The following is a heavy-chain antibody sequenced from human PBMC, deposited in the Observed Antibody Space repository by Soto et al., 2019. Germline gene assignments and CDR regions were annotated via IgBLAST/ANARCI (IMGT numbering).Heavy chain of an antibody. D-gene: IGHD6-13*01. Sequence: PSETLSLTCTVSGGSISDGDYSWSWIRQPPGKGLEWIGEINQSGITNYNPSLKSRVTISEDASKNQFSLKLSSVTAADTAVYYCARGNGIASRPADYWGQGTLVTVSS. V-gene: IGHV4-34*01. J-gene: IGHJ4*02. CDR1: GGSISDGDYS. CDR2: INQSGIT. CDR3: ARGNGIASRPADY.